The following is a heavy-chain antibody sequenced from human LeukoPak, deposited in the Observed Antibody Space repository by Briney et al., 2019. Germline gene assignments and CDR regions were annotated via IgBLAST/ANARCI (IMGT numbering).Heavy chain of an antibody. Sequence: ASVKVSCKASGYTFTSYGISWVRQAPGQGLEWMGWISAYNGNTNYAQKLQGRVTMTTDTSTSTAYMELRSLRSDDTAVYYCARDLFVWDSEIIAARPDGDWFDPWGQGTLVTVSS. D-gene: IGHD6-6*01. CDR2: ISAYNGNT. V-gene: IGHV1-18*01. J-gene: IGHJ5*02. CDR1: GYTFTSYG. CDR3: ARDLFVWDSEIIAARPDGDWFDP.